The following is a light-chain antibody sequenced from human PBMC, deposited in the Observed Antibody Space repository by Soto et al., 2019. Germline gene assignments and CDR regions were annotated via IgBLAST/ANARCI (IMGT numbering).Light chain of an antibody. CDR3: QQYNYWPPGT. Sequence: EIVMTQSPATLSVSPGERATLSCRASQRVSSNLAWYQQKPGQAPRLLIYGASTRATGIPARFSGSGSGTEFTLTISSLQSGDFAVYYCQQYNYWPPGTFGQGTKLEI. CDR2: GAS. V-gene: IGKV3-15*01. CDR1: QRVSSN. J-gene: IGKJ2*01.